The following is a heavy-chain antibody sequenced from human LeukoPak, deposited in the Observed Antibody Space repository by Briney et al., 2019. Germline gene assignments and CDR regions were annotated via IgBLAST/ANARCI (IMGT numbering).Heavy chain of an antibody. J-gene: IGHJ4*02. CDR2: IRFDGSNI. CDR3: VRDSSVSGWYPDY. V-gene: IGHV3-30*02. D-gene: IGHD6-19*01. CDR1: GFTFSSYG. Sequence: GGSLRLSCAVSGFTFSSYGMHWVRQAPGKGLEWVAFIRFDGSNIYYGDSVKGRFTSYRDNSKNTLYLQMNSLRAEDTALYYCVRDSSVSGWYPDYWGQGTLVTVSS.